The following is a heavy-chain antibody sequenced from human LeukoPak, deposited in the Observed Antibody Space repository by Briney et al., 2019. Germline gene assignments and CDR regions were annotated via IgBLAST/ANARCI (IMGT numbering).Heavy chain of an antibody. CDR1: EXTFSSYS. D-gene: IGHD2-21*02. J-gene: IGHJ1*01. V-gene: IGHV3-21*01. Sequence: GGSLRLSCTGSEXTFSSYSMNWVRQAPGKGLEWVSSVSGNSFYIYYADSVRGRFTISRDNAKNSLYLQMNSLTAEDTAVYYCARTPYCGGDCSSAEYFQHWGQGTLVTVSS. CDR3: ARTPYCGGDCSSAEYFQH. CDR2: VSGNSFYI.